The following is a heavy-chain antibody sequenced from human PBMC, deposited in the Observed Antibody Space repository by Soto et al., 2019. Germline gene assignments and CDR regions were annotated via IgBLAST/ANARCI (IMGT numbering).Heavy chain of an antibody. D-gene: IGHD1-26*01. CDR2: IYTSGST. Sequence: SETLSLTCTGSGGSISSYYWSWIRQPAGKGLEWIGRIYTSGSTNYNPSLKSRVTMSVDTSKNQFSLKLSSVTAADTAVYYCARASGRGSYYAQFQHWGQGTLVTVSS. CDR1: GGSISSYY. J-gene: IGHJ1*01. V-gene: IGHV4-4*07. CDR3: ARASGRGSYYAQFQH.